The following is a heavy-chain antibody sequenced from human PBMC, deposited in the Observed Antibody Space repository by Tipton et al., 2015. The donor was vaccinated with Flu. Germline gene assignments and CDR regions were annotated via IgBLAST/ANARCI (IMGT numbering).Heavy chain of an antibody. J-gene: IGHJ4*02. V-gene: IGHV5-51*03. D-gene: IGHD5-12*01. CDR3: ARKAGGYDK. CDR2: IYPGDSDT. CDR1: GYSFSDYW. Sequence: QSGPEVKKPGEPLKISCKGSGYSFSDYWIAWVRQLPGKGLEWMGIIYPGDSDTRYRPSFQGQVTFSADTSTSTAYLQWTSLKAADTAMYFCARKAGGYDKWGQGTLGSVSS.